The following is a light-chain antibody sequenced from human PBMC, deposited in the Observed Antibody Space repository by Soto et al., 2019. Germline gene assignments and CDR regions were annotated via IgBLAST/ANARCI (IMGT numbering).Light chain of an antibody. CDR1: SSNVGAGYD. CDR2: GNT. V-gene: IGLV1-40*01. Sequence: QSVLTQPTSVSGAPGQRVTISCTGSSSNVGAGYDVHWYQQLPGTAPKLLIYGNTNRPSGVPDRFSGSKSDTSASLAITGLQAEDEADYYCQSYDSSLSAWVFGGGTQLTVL. CDR3: QSYDSSLSAWV. J-gene: IGLJ3*02.